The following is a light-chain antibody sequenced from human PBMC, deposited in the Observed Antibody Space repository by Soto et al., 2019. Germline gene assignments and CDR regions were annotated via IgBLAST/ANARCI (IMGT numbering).Light chain of an antibody. CDR3: QQYTRSPFT. CDR1: QSISSSY. V-gene: IGKV3-20*01. CDR2: GAS. Sequence: TQSPSTLSASVGDRVTVTCRASQSISSSYLAWYQQKPGQAPRLLIYGASGRATDIPDRFSGSGSGTEFTLTISRLEPEDFAVYYCQQYTRSPFTFGQGTRLEI. J-gene: IGKJ5*01.